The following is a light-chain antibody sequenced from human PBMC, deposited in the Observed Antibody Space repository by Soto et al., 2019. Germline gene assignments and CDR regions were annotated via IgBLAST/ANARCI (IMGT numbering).Light chain of an antibody. V-gene: IGKV1-5*01. CDR3: QQYNNWPPIT. CDR1: QTISRW. Sequence: DIQLTQSPSTRSASLGDRVSITCRASQTISRWLAWYQQKPGKAPKLLIYAASTLQSGVPSRFSGSGSGTDFTLTISSLQSEDFAVYYCQQYNNWPPITFGQGTRLEIK. J-gene: IGKJ5*01. CDR2: AAS.